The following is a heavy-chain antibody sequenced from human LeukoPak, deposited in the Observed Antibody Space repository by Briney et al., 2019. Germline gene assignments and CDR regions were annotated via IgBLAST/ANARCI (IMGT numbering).Heavy chain of an antibody. CDR1: GFTVSSNY. Sequence: GGSLRLSCAASGFTVSSNYMSWVRQAPGKGLEWVSVIYSGGSTYYADSVKGRFTISRDNSKNTLYLQMNSLRAEDTAVYYCARIDGYTYFDYWGQGTLVTVSS. CDR2: IYSGGST. J-gene: IGHJ4*02. CDR3: ARIDGYTYFDY. D-gene: IGHD5-24*01. V-gene: IGHV3-53*01.